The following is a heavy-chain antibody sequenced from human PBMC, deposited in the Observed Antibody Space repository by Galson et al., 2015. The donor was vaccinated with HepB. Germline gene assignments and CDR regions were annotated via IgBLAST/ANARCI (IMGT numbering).Heavy chain of an antibody. CDR2: IIPIFGTA. J-gene: IGHJ3*02. CDR1: GGTFSSYA. V-gene: IGHV1-69*13. CDR3: ARALPKAITFGGVIADDAFDI. Sequence: SVKVSCKASGGTFSSYAISWVRQAPGQGLEWMGGIIPIFGTANYAQKFQGRVTITADESTSTAYMELSSLRSEDTAVYYCARALPKAITFGGVIADDAFDIWGQGTMVTVSS. D-gene: IGHD3-16*02.